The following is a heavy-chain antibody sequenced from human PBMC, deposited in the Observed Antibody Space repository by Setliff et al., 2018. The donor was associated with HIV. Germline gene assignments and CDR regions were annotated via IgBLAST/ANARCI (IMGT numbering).Heavy chain of an antibody. CDR1: GGSISSHY. CDR2: MYFSGNA. CDR3: ARVETTVRGATYGLDV. V-gene: IGHV4-59*11. Sequence: PSETLSLTCTVSGGSISSHYWSWIRQAPGKGLEWIGTMYFSGNARNSPSLKSRVTILVDTSKNQLSLNLTSVTAADTAVYYCARVETTVRGATYGLDVWGQGTTVTVSS. D-gene: IGHD3-10*01. J-gene: IGHJ6*02.